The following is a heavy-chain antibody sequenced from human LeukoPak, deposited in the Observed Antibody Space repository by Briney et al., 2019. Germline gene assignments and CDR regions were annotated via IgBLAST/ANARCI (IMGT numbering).Heavy chain of an antibody. CDR3: ASSYDILTGYYSPSYGMDV. V-gene: IGHV1-46*01. J-gene: IGHJ6*02. D-gene: IGHD3-9*01. CDR2: INPSGGST. CDR1: GYTFTSYY. Sequence: ASVKVSCKASGYTFTSYYMHWVRQAPGQGLEWMGIINPSGGSTSYARKFQGRVTMTRDTSTSTVYMELSSLRSEDTAVYYCASSYDILTGYYSPSYGMDVWGQGTTVTVSS.